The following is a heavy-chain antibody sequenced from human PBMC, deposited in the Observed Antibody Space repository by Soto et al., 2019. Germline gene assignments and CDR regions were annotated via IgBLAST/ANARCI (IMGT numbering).Heavy chain of an antibody. Sequence: GXSVKLSCRASGGTFSSYAIGWLRQAPGQGLEWMGGIIPIFGTANYAQKFQGRVTITADKSTSTAYMELSSLRSEDTAVYYCARKYSSFGNYYYGMDVWGQGTTVTVSS. J-gene: IGHJ6*02. D-gene: IGHD6-13*01. V-gene: IGHV1-69*06. CDR3: ARKYSSFGNYYYGMDV. CDR1: GGTFSSYA. CDR2: IIPIFGTA.